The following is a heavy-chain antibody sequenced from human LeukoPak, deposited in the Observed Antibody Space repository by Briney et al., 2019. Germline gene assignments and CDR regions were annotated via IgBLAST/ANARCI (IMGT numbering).Heavy chain of an antibody. CDR2: IGKNDKVYATAT. CDR1: GLTSSGSV. V-gene: IGHV3-73*01. D-gene: IGHD1-26*01. Sequence: GGSLRLSCAASGLTSSGSVIPWVRRSSGTGREGLGEIGKNDKVYATATAYPASVKCRFTFTRDESINTSYLEMKSLKTDDTVLYYCTRDSGTYPWFDPWGQGTLVTVSS. J-gene: IGHJ5*02. CDR3: TRDSGTYPWFDP.